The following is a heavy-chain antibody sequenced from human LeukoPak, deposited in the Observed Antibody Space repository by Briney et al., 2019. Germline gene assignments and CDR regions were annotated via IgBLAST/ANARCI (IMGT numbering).Heavy chain of an antibody. CDR2: ISSSGSTI. D-gene: IGHD5-18*01. CDR3: ARSSAGGYSYGYWGIYAFDI. CDR1: GFTFSDYY. V-gene: IGHV3-11*04. Sequence: PGGSLRLSCAASGFTFSDYYMSWIRQAPGKGLEWVSYISSSGSTIYYADSVKGRFTISRDNAKNSLYLQMNSLRAEDTAVYYCARSSAGGYSYGYWGIYAFDIWGQGTMVTVSS. J-gene: IGHJ3*02.